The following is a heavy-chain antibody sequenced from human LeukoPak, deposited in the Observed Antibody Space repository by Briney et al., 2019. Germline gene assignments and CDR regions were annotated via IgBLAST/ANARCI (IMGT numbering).Heavy chain of an antibody. CDR2: ITSYNGNT. V-gene: IGHV1-18*01. CDR3: ARAGAAAGTPFDY. Sequence: EASVKVSCKASGYTFTSYGISWVRQAPGQGLEWMGWITSYNGNTKYAQQLQGRVTMTTDTSTGTAYMELRSLRSDDTAVYYCARAGAAAGTPFDYWGQGTPVTVSS. D-gene: IGHD6-13*01. J-gene: IGHJ4*02. CDR1: GYTFTSYG.